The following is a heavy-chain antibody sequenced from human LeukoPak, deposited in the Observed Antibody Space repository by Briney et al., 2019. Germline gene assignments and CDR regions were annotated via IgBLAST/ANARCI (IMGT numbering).Heavy chain of an antibody. D-gene: IGHD3-10*01. V-gene: IGHV4-4*02. J-gene: IGHJ6*03. CDR3: ARDGSGSYRGYYYYYMDV. CDR2: IYHSGST. CDR1: GGSISSSNW. Sequence: SSETLSLTCAVSGGSISSSNWWNWVRQPPGKGLEWIGEIYHSGSTNHNPSLKSRVTISVDKSKNQFSLKLSSVTAADTAVYYCARDGSGSYRGYYYYYMDVWGKGTTVTISS.